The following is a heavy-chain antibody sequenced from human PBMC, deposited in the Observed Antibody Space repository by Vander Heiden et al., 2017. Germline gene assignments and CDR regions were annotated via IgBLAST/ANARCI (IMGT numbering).Heavy chain of an antibody. CDR3: TTDRVIHIPRFDY. J-gene: IGHJ4*02. V-gene: IGHV3-15*01. CDR1: GFTFANAG. D-gene: IGHD2-21*01. CDR2: VKSKTDGRTT. Sequence: EVQLVESGGGSVKPVGSLRLPCVAPGFTFANAGMHWVRQAPGKGLEWIGRVKSKTDGRTTDYGAPANGRFTISRDDSKSTFFLQMSSLTTDDTAIYYCTTDRVIHIPRFDYWGQGTLVTVSP.